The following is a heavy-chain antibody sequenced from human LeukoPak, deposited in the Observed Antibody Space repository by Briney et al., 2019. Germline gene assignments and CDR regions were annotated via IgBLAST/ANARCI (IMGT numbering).Heavy chain of an antibody. CDR2: IVVGSGNT. CDR1: GFTFTSSA. Sequence: SVKVSCKASGFTFTSSAMQWVRQARGQRLEWIGWIVVGSGNTNYAQKFQERVTITRDVSTSTAYMELSSLRSEDTAVYYCAATINTVTTGAFDIWGQGTMVTVSS. D-gene: IGHD4-17*01. CDR3: AATINTVTTGAFDI. V-gene: IGHV1-58*02. J-gene: IGHJ3*02.